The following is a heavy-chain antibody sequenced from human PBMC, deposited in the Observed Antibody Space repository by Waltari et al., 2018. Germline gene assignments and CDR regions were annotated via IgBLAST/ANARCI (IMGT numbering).Heavy chain of an antibody. Sequence: QVHLVQSGTELKKPGSSVRVSCRDSGGTFTNYAVTWVRQPLGQVLEWMGSIIPIYGQSNYAQNFQGRLTIAADDSTDTVYMDLSGLRSEDTATYYCATLNSADRDYWGQGTLVTVSP. V-gene: IGHV1-69*13. J-gene: IGHJ4*02. CDR2: IIPIYGQS. CDR1: GGTFTNYA. CDR3: ATLNSADRDY.